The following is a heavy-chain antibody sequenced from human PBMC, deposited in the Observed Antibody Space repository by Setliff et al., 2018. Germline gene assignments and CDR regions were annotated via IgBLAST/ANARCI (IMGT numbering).Heavy chain of an antibody. CDR3: AKGGDWDDEHYAFDI. V-gene: IGHV3-48*03. J-gene: IGHJ3*02. D-gene: IGHD1-1*01. CDR2: ITSSGSAT. CDR1: GFSFGIYE. Sequence: GGSLRLSCAASGFSFGIYEMHWFRQVPGEGLQWVSSITSSGSATTYADSVKGRFLISRDNAKNSLYLQMNDLRADDTAVYFCAKGGDWDDEHYAFDIWGQGTMVTVSS.